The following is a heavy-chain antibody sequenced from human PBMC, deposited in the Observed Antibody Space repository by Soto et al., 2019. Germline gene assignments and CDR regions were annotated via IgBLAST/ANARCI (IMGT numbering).Heavy chain of an antibody. J-gene: IGHJ4*02. V-gene: IGHV4-4*07. Sequence: QVQLQESGPGLVKPSETLSLTCTVSGASLSNFYWSWIRQPAGKGLEWIGRVFPSGNTNYNPSLKSRVTMSIASSKNQFSLTLTSVTAADTAVYYCARGSLAMDYWGQGTLVIVSS. CDR2: VFPSGNT. D-gene: IGHD3-16*02. CDR3: ARGSLAMDY. CDR1: GASLSNFY.